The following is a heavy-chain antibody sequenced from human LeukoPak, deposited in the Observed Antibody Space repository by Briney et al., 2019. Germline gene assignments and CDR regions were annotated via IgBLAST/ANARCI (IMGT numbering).Heavy chain of an antibody. Sequence: GASVTVSCKASGYTFTGYYMHWVRQAPGQGLEWMGWINPNSGGTNYAQKFQGRVTMTRDTSISTAYMELSRLRSDDTAVYYCARAHEYYDSSGYYFGYWGQGTLVTVSS. D-gene: IGHD3-22*01. V-gene: IGHV1-2*02. CDR2: INPNSGGT. CDR1: GYTFTGYY. CDR3: ARAHEYYDSSGYYFGY. J-gene: IGHJ4*02.